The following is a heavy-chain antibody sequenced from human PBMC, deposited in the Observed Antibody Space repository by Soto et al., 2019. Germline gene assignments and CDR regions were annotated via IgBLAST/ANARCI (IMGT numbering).Heavy chain of an antibody. V-gene: IGHV3-74*01. CDR1: GFTFSNYW. J-gene: IGHJ4*02. D-gene: IGHD1-7*01. Sequence: EVQLVESGGGLAQPGGSLRLSCAASGFTFSNYWMHWVRQAPGKGLVWVSRINSDGSSTNYADSVKGRFTISRDNAKNTLYLQMNSLRAEDTAVYYCARDGGNYRDLDYWGQGTLVTVSS. CDR3: ARDGGNYRDLDY. CDR2: INSDGSST.